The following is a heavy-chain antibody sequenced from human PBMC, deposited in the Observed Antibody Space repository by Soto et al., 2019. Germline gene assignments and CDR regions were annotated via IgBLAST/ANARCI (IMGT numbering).Heavy chain of an antibody. V-gene: IGHV3-11*01. CDR1: GFTFSDYY. Sequence: QVQLVESGGGLVKPGGSLRLSCAASGFTFSDYYMSWIRQAPGKGLEWVSYITGSGGTIYYADPVKGRVTISRDNAKNSLSLQMNSLRAEDTALYYCARLLGDLDAFDIWVQGTMVTVSS. D-gene: IGHD4-17*01. CDR2: ITGSGGTI. J-gene: IGHJ3*02. CDR3: ARLLGDLDAFDI.